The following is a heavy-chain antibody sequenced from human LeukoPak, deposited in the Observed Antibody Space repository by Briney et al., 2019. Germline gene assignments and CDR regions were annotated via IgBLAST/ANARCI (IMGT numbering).Heavy chain of an antibody. J-gene: IGHJ5*02. CDR1: DGSISSHY. CDR3: ARCSAASLDNWFDP. V-gene: IGHV4-59*11. CDR2: MHYSGST. D-gene: IGHD6-13*01. Sequence: SETLSLTCTVSDGSISSHYWSWIRQPPGKGLEWIGHMHYSGSTNYNPSLKSRVTMSIDTSKNQFSLKLSSVTTADTAVYYCARCSAASLDNWFDPWGQGTLVTVSS.